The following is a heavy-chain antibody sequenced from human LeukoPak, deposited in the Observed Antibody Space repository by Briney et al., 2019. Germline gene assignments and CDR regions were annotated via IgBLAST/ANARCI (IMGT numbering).Heavy chain of an antibody. CDR3: ARVRFLERLPDY. Sequence: SETLSLTCTVSGGSISSYYWSWIRQPPGKGLEWIGYIYYSGSTNYNPSLKSRVTISVDTSKNQFSLKLSSVTAADTAVYYCARVRFLERLPDYWGQGTLVTVSS. D-gene: IGHD3-3*01. CDR2: IYYSGST. V-gene: IGHV4-59*08. J-gene: IGHJ4*02. CDR1: GGSISSYY.